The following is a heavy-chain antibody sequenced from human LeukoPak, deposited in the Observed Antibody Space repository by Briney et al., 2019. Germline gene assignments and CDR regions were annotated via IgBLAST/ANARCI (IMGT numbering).Heavy chain of an antibody. Sequence: GESLKISCKGSGYSFTSYWIGWVRQMPGKGLEWMGIIYPGGSDTRYSPSFQGQVTISADKSISTAYLRWSSLKASDTAMYYCARPHNMIETGAFDIWGQGTMVTVSS. CDR2: IYPGGSDT. CDR1: GYSFTSYW. CDR3: ARPHNMIETGAFDI. V-gene: IGHV5-51*01. J-gene: IGHJ3*02. D-gene: IGHD3-16*01.